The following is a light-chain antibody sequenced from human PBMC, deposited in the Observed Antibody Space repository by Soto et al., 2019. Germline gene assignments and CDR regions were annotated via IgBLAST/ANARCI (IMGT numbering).Light chain of an antibody. CDR2: GAS. CDR3: QQSYGIPLT. CDR1: QRISSN. V-gene: IGKV1-39*01. J-gene: IGKJ4*01. Sequence: DIQMTQSPSSLSASVGDRVTITCRASQRISSNLNWYQQKPEKAPKLLIYGASSLQSGVTPRFSGSGSGTDSTLTISSLQPEDFASYYCQQSYGIPLTFGGGTKVEIK.